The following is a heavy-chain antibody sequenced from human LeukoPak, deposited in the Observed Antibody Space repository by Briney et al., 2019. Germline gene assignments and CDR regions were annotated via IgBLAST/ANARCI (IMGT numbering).Heavy chain of an antibody. CDR2: IKEDGSVK. V-gene: IGHV3-7*01. J-gene: IGHJ4*02. Sequence: GGSLRLSCAASGFTFSNYWMSWVRQAPGKGLEWVANIKEDGSVKYYADSVEGRFTISRDNGKNSLYLQMNSLRAEDMAVFYCARIGYSSSSIDYWGQGTLVTVSS. CDR1: GFTFSNYW. D-gene: IGHD6-6*01. CDR3: ARIGYSSSSIDY.